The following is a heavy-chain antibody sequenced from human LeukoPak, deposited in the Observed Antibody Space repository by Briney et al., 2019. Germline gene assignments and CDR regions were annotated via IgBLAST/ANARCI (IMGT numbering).Heavy chain of an antibody. CDR2: ISASGGST. J-gene: IGHJ2*01. V-gene: IGHV3-23*01. CDR1: GFTFSSSA. Sequence: GGPLRLSCAASGFTFSSSAMSWVRQVPGKGLEWVSGISASGGSTSYADSVRGRFTISRDNAKNSLYLQMNSLRAEDTAVYYCARDTYRFFDLWGRGTLVTVSS. CDR3: ARDTYRFFDL.